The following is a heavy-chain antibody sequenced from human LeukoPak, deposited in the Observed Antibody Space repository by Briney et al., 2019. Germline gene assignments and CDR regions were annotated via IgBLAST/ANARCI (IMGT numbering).Heavy chain of an antibody. CDR3: ATSEMATPPDY. J-gene: IGHJ4*02. CDR2: ISAYNGNT. V-gene: IGHV1-18*01. D-gene: IGHD5-24*01. Sequence: ASVKVSCTASGYTFTSYGISWVRQAPGQGLEWMGWISAYNGNTNYAQELQGRVTMTTDTSTSTAYMELRSLRSDDTAVYYCATSEMATPPDYWGQGTLVTVSS. CDR1: GYTFTSYG.